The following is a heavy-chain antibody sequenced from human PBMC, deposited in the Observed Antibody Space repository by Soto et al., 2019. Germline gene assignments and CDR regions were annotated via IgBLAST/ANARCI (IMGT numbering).Heavy chain of an antibody. CDR3: AKDPIYYGSGQSIRDY. Sequence: GGSLRLSCAASGFTFSSYAMSWVRQAPGKGLEWVSAISGSGGSTYYADSVKGRFTISRDNSKNTLYLQMNSLRAEDTAVYYCAKDPIYYGSGQSIRDYWGQGTLVTVSS. CDR2: ISGSGGST. CDR1: GFTFSSYA. J-gene: IGHJ4*02. V-gene: IGHV3-23*01. D-gene: IGHD3-10*01.